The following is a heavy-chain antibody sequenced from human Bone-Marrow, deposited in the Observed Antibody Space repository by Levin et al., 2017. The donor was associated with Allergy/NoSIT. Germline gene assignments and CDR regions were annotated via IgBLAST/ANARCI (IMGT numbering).Heavy chain of an antibody. CDR3: ARGLYGSGWYGWFDP. V-gene: IGHV3-7*04. J-gene: IGHJ5*02. CDR2: IKQDGSEK. Sequence: GESLKISCAASGFTFSSYWMNWVRQAPGKGLEWVANIKQDGSEKYYVDSVKGRFTISRDNAENSLYLQMNSLRAEDTAVYYCARGLYGSGWYGWFDPWGQGTLVTVSS. D-gene: IGHD6-19*01. CDR1: GFTFSSYW.